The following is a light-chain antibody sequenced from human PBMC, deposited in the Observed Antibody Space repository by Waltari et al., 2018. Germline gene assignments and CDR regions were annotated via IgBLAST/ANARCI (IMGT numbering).Light chain of an antibody. J-gene: IGKJ2*01. CDR3: QQYYSIPYT. CDR1: QNILYSSTSKNS. CDR2: WAS. Sequence: DIVMTQSPDSLAVSLGERATINCKSSQNILYSSTSKNSLACYQHKPGQPPKLLIYWASTRESGVPDRFSGSGSETDFTLTISSLQAEDVAVYYCQQYYSIPYTFGQGTKLEIK. V-gene: IGKV4-1*01.